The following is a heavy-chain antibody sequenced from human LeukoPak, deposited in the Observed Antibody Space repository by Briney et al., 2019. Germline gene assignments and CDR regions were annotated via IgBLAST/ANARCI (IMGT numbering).Heavy chain of an antibody. Sequence: IIPILGIANYAQKFQGRVTITADKSTSTAYMELSSLRSEDTAVYYCARDLGGSGSYYKFDYWGQGTLVTVSS. V-gene: IGHV1-69*04. J-gene: IGHJ4*02. D-gene: IGHD3-10*01. CDR3: ARDLGGSGSYYKFDY. CDR2: IIPILGIA.